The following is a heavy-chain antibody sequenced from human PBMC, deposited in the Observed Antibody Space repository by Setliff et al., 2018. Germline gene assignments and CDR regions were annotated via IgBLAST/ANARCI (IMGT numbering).Heavy chain of an antibody. Sequence: ASVKVSCKASGYTFTSYSITWVRQAPGRGLEWLGWISGYSGDTSYAQKFQGRVTLTTDTSTSTAYMEMRSLTSDDTAVYYCARVTGVTTFGVIMKDFEFWGQGTLVTVSS. CDR2: ISGYSGDT. V-gene: IGHV1-18*01. CDR3: ARVTGVTTFGVIMKDFEF. D-gene: IGHD3-3*01. CDR1: GYTFTSYS. J-gene: IGHJ4*02.